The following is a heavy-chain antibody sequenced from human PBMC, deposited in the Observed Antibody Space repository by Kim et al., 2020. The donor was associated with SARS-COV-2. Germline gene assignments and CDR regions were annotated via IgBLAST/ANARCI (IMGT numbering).Heavy chain of an antibody. J-gene: IGHJ4*02. Sequence: GGSLRLSCEASGFTLSSYWMHWVRQAPGKGLVWVSRINSDESIINYADSVKGRFTISRDNAKNTLYLQMNSLRAEDTAVYYCGRYGCASGSGDYWAQGTL. V-gene: IGHV3-74*01. CDR2: INSDESII. CDR1: GFTLSSYW. D-gene: IGHD6-25*01. CDR3: GRYGCASGSGDY.